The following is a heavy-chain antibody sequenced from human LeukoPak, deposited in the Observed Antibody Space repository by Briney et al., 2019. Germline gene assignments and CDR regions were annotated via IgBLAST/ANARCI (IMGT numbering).Heavy chain of an antibody. D-gene: IGHD3-22*01. J-gene: IGHJ4*02. CDR2: ISSSSSYI. CDR1: GFTFSSYS. CDR3: VRESPVRYDSGGYYPDY. Sequence: GGTLSLSCAVSGFTFSSYSMNWVRQAPGKGLEWVSSISSSSSYIYYADSVKGRFNISRDNTRNSLYLVMTSLRDEDTAVYYCVRESPVRYDSGGYYPDYWGQGTLVTVSS. V-gene: IGHV3-21*01.